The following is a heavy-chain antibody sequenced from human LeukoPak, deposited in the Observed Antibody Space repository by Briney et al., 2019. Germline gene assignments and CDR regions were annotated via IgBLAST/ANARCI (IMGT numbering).Heavy chain of an antibody. CDR2: IYYSGST. CDR1: GGSISSSSYY. D-gene: IGHD3-9*01. CDR3: ARQGNYDILTGWFDY. V-gene: IGHV4-61*05. J-gene: IGHJ4*02. Sequence: PSETLSLTCTVSGGSISSSSYYWGWIRQPPGKGLEWIGYIYYSGSTNYNPSLKSRVTISVDTSKNQFSLKLSSVTAADTAVYYCARQGNYDILTGWFDYWGQGTLVTVSS.